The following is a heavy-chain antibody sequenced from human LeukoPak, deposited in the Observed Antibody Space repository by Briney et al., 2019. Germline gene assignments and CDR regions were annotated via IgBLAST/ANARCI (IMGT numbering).Heavy chain of an antibody. V-gene: IGHV1-18*01. Sequence: ASVKVSCKASGGTFSSYAISWVRQAPGQGLEWMGWISAYNGNTNYAQKLQGRVTMTTDTPTSTAYMELRSLRSDDTAVYYCARAAIRTLVDYWGQGTLVTVSS. J-gene: IGHJ4*02. CDR1: GGTFSSYA. CDR3: ARAAIRTLVDY. D-gene: IGHD2-2*01. CDR2: ISAYNGNT.